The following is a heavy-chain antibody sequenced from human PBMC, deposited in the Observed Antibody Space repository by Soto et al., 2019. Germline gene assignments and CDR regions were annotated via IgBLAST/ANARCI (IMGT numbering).Heavy chain of an antibody. CDR2: INVGSGNT. V-gene: IGHV1-3*01. J-gene: IGHJ3*02. Sequence: GASVKVSCKAAGDTFSAYTMNCVRRAPGQILEWMGWINVGSGNTRYSQNFQGRVSITRDTSASTVYMELTGLKSEDTAMYYCARDTETLGPRANDALDIWGQGTMVTVSS. CDR3: ARDTETLGPRANDALDI. CDR1: GDTFSAYT. D-gene: IGHD3-3*02.